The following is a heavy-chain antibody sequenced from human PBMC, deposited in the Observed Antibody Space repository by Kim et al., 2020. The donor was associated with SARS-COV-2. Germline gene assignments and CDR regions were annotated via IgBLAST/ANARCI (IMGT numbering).Heavy chain of an antibody. V-gene: IGHV4-34*01. J-gene: IGHJ4*02. Sequence: SETLSLTCAVYGGSFSGYYWSWIRQPPGKGLEWIGEINHSGSTNYNPSLKSRVTISVDTSKNQFSLKLSSVTAADTAVYYCARGRGIAAYGYYFDYWGQGTLVTVSS. D-gene: IGHD6-25*01. CDR1: GGSFSGYY. CDR2: INHSGST. CDR3: ARGRGIAAYGYYFDY.